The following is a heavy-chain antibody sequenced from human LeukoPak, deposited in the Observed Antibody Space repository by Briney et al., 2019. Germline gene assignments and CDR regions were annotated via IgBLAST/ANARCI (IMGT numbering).Heavy chain of an antibody. D-gene: IGHD3-3*01. J-gene: IGHJ4*01. CDR2: LDQGGSDD. Sequence: GGSLRLSCAASGFILSAYSMTWARQAPGKGLEWVANLDQGGSDDFYLDSVRGRFIISRDNARNSLYLQMNGLRAEDTAVYYCARDVSLGFWSGYSDYWGHGTLVAVAS. CDR3: ARDVSLGFWSGYSDY. V-gene: IGHV3-7*01. CDR1: GFILSAYS.